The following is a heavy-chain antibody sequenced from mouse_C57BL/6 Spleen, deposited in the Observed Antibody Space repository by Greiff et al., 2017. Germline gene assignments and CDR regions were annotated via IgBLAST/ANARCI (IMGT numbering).Heavy chain of an antibody. V-gene: IGHV1-64*01. Sequence: QVQLQQPGAELVKPGASVKLSCKASGYTFTSYWMHWVKQRPGQGLEWIGMIHPNSGSTNYNEKFKSKATLTVDKSSSTAYMQLSSLTSEDSAVYYCARDRIRYYYAMDYWGQGTSITASS. CDR3: ARDRIRYYYAMDY. CDR2: IHPNSGST. CDR1: GYTFTSYW. J-gene: IGHJ4*01.